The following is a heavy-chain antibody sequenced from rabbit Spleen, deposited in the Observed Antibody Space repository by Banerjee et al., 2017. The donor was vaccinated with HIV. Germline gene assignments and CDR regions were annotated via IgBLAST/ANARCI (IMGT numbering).Heavy chain of an antibody. V-gene: IGHV1S40*01. CDR3: ARGSATMTMVITGYYLAL. CDR1: GFSFSSNYY. CDR2: IYVGSSSST. J-gene: IGHJ4*01. Sequence: QSLEESGGDLVKPGASLTLTCTASGFSFSSNYYMCWVRQAPGKGLECIACIYVGSSSSTYYASWARGRFTISKTSSTTVTLQMTSLTAADTATYFCARGSATMTMVITGYYLALWGPGPLVPVS. D-gene: IGHD2-1*01.